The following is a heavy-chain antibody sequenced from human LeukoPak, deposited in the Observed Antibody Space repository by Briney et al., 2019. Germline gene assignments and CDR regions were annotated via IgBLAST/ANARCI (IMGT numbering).Heavy chain of an antibody. Sequence: PGGSLRLSCAASGFTFGSYWMHWVRQAPGEGLVWVSRINSDGSSTHYADSVKGRFTISRDNAKNTLYLQMNSLSAEDTAVYYRAGPDYYRFDYWGQGTLVTVSS. V-gene: IGHV3-74*01. J-gene: IGHJ4*02. CDR3: AGPDYYRFDY. CDR2: INSDGSST. D-gene: IGHD2-21*02. CDR1: GFTFGSYW.